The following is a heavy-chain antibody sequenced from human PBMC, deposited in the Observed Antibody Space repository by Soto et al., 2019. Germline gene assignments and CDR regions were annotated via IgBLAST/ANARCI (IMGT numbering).Heavy chain of an antibody. V-gene: IGHV4-30-2*01. CDR3: ARAGWGGMDV. J-gene: IGHJ6*02. CDR1: GGSFSGYS. D-gene: IGHD7-27*01. CDR2: IYHSGST. Sequence: SETLSLTCAVYGGSFSGYSWSWIRQPPGKGLEWIGYIYHSGSTYYNPSLKSRVTISVDRSKNQFSLKLSSVTAADTAVYYCARAGWGGMDVWGQGTTVTVSS.